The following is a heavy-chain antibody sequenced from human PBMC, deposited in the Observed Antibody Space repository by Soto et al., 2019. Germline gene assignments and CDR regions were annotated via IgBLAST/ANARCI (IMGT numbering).Heavy chain of an antibody. V-gene: IGHV3-7*03. CDR3: VRGGHGSGSYLGSS. CDR1: GFTFTTYW. D-gene: IGHD3-10*01. J-gene: IGHJ5*02. Sequence: EEQLVESGGGLAQPGGSLRLSCVASGFTFTTYWMSWVRQAPGKGLEWVANIRQDGGAQYYVDSVKGRFTISRDNAKNSVYPQMDSLRVEDTAVYYCVRGGHGSGSYLGSSWGQGILVTVSS. CDR2: IRQDGGAQ.